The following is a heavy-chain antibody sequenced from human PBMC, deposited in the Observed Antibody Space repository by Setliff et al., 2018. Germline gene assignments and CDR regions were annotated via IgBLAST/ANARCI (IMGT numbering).Heavy chain of an antibody. CDR2: IYLGDSDV. Sequence: GESLKISCKGSGYSFTNTWIGWVRQMPGKGLEWMGIIYLGDSDVRYSPSFQGQVTISADKSINTAYLQWSSLKASGTAIYYCARLGGWLTSPETPGAFDIWGQGTMVTVSS. J-gene: IGHJ3*02. D-gene: IGHD3-16*01. V-gene: IGHV5-51*01. CDR3: ARLGGWLTSPETPGAFDI. CDR1: GYSFTNTW.